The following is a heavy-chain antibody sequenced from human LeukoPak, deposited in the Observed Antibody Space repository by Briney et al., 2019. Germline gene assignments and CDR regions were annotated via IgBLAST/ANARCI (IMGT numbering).Heavy chain of an antibody. CDR3: ARAFEATARIAAAGTGDWFDP. J-gene: IGHJ5*02. CDR2: MNPNSGNT. V-gene: IGHV1-8*02. CDR1: GYTFTAYY. D-gene: IGHD6-13*01. Sequence: ASVKVSCKASGYTFTAYYIHWVRQAPGQGLEWMGWMNPNSGNTGYAQKFQGRVTMTRNTSISTAYMELSSLRSEDTAVYYCARAFEATARIAAAGTGDWFDPWGQGTLVTVSS.